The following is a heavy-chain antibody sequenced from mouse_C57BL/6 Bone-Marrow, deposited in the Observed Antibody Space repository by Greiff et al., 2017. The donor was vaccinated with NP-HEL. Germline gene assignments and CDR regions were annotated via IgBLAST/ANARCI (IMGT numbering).Heavy chain of an antibody. V-gene: IGHV1-58*01. CDR2: IYIGNGYT. D-gene: IGHD2-2*01. J-gene: IGHJ2*01. CDR3: AIWLGGYYFDY. CDR1: GYTFTSYG. Sequence: VQLKESGAELVRPGSSVKMSCKTSGYTFTSYGINWVKQRPGQGLEWIGYIYIGNGYTEYNEKFKGKATLTADKSSSTAYMELRSLTSEDSAVYFCAIWLGGYYFDYWGQGTTLTVSS.